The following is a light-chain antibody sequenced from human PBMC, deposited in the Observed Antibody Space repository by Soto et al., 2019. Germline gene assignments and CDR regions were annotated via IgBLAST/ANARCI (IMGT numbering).Light chain of an antibody. CDR3: QQSHGIPYT. J-gene: IGKJ2*01. Sequence: DIQMTQSPSSLSASVGDRVTITCRASQTISSYLNWYQQKPGKAPKLLIYAASSLQSGVPSRFSGSGYGTDFTLTISSLQPEDFATYYCQQSHGIPYTFGQGTKLEIK. CDR1: QTISSY. CDR2: AAS. V-gene: IGKV1-39*01.